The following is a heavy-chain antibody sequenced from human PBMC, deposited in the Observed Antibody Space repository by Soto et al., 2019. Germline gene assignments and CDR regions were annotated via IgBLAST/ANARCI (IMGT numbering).Heavy chain of an antibody. V-gene: IGHV3-23*01. CDR1: GFTFSSDA. CDR2: ISSSGGST. D-gene: IGHD2-15*01. J-gene: IGHJ4*02. Sequence: EVQLLESGGGLVQPGGSLRLSCAASGFTFSSDAMSWVRQAPGKGLEWVSVISSSGGSTYYADSVKGRFTISRDNSKYTLYLQMNGLRAEDTAVYYCAKGGSSYYFDYWGQGTLVTVSS. CDR3: AKGGSSYYFDY.